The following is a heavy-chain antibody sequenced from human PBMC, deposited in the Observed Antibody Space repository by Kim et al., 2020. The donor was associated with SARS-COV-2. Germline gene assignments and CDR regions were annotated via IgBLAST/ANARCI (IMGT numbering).Heavy chain of an antibody. D-gene: IGHD3-9*01. CDR1: GGSTSSYY. Sequence: SETLSLTCTASGGSTSSYYWSWIRQPPGKGLEWIGYIYYSGSTNYNPSLKSRVTISVDTSKNQFSLKLSSVTAADTAVYYYARDALRDWSYGMDVWGQGTTVTVSS. CDR3: ARDALRDWSYGMDV. CDR2: IYYSGST. V-gene: IGHV4-59*01. J-gene: IGHJ6*02.